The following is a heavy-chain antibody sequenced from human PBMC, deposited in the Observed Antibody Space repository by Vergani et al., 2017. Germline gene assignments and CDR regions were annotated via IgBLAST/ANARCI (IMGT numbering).Heavy chain of an antibody. J-gene: IGHJ6*02. CDR1: GFTFSSYA. CDR2: ISGSGGST. CDR3: AKSLGGCSSTSCPPPLGMDV. D-gene: IGHD2-2*01. Sequence: EVQLLESGGGLVQPGGSLRLSCAASGFTFSSYAMSWVRQAPGKGLEWVSAISGSGGSTYYADSVKGRFTISRDNSKNTLYLQMNSLRAEDTAVYYCAKSLGGCSSTSCPPPLGMDVWGQGTTVTVSS. V-gene: IGHV3-23*01.